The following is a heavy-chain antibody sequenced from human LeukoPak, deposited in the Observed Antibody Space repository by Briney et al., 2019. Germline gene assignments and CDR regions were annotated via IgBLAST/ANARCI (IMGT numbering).Heavy chain of an antibody. V-gene: IGHV3-66*01. Sequence: GGSLRLSCAASGFTFSSYAMSWVRQAPGKGLEWVSAIYDGGSTDYADSVKGRFTISRDNSKNMLYLQMNSLRAEDTAVYYCARGYSYGYIRYWGQGTLVTVSS. CDR2: IYDGGST. CDR3: ARGYSYGYIRY. D-gene: IGHD5-18*01. CDR1: GFTFSSYA. J-gene: IGHJ4*02.